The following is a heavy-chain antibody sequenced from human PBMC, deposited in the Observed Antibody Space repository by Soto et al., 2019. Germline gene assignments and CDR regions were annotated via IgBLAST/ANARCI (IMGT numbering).Heavy chain of an antibody. J-gene: IGHJ4*02. D-gene: IGHD2-15*01. CDR2: IDSGVGT. CDR3: ARHCSGSSCYSSGFDD. V-gene: IGHV3-53*01. Sequence: GRSLRLSCAASGFSVSSNYMSWVPQSPGKGLEWVSVIDSGVGTYYADSVQGRFTISRDNSKNTLYRQMNSLRAEDTSLYYCARHCSGSSCYSSGFDDGGQGTLVTVSS. CDR1: GFSVSSNY.